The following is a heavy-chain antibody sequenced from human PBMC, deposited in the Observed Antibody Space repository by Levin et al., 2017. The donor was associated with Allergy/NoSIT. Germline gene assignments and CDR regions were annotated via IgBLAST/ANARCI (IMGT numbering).Heavy chain of an antibody. D-gene: IGHD6-19*01. J-gene: IGHJ4*02. CDR1: GYTFTSYD. Sequence: ASVKVSCKASGYTFTSYDINWVRQATGQGLEWMGWMNPNSGNTGYAQKFQGRVTMTRNTSISTAYMELSSLRSEDTAVYYCAVVKSSGHVRRIYYFDYWGQGTLVTVSS. V-gene: IGHV1-8*01. CDR2: MNPNSGNT. CDR3: AVVKSSGHVRRIYYFDY.